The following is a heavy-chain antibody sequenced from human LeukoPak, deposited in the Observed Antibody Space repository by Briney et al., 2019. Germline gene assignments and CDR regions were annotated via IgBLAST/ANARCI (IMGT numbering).Heavy chain of an antibody. CDR3: ARHDYGGNSAWFDP. CDR2: IFYSGST. D-gene: IGHD4-23*01. CDR1: GGSIRGYF. Sequence: PSETLSLTCTVSGGSIRGYFWSWIRQPPGKGLEWIGYIFYSGSTYYNPSLMSRVTISVDTSKNQFSLKLISVTAADTAVYYCARHDYGGNSAWFDPWGQGTLVSVSS. J-gene: IGHJ5*02. V-gene: IGHV4-59*01.